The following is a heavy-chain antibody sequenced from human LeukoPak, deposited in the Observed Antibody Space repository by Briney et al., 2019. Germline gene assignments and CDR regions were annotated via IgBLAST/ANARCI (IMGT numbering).Heavy chain of an antibody. CDR1: GFTFSSYW. Sequence: PGGSLRLSCAASGFTFSSYWMSWVRQAPGKGLEWVANIKQDGSEKYYVDSVKGRLTISRDNAKNSLYLQMNSLRAEDTAVYYCARDIVVVVAATYYFDYWGQGTLVTVSS. D-gene: IGHD2-15*01. J-gene: IGHJ4*02. CDR2: IKQDGSEK. CDR3: ARDIVVVVAATYYFDY. V-gene: IGHV3-7*01.